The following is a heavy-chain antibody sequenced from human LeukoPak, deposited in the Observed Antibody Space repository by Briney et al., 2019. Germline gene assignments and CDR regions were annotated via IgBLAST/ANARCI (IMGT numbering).Heavy chain of an antibody. J-gene: IGHJ4*02. CDR2: ISSSSSYI. CDR1: GFTFSSYA. V-gene: IGHV3-21*01. Sequence: GGSLRLSCAASGFTFSSYAMSWVRQAPGKGLEWVSSISSSSSYIYYADSVKGRFTISRDNAKNSLYLQMNSLRAEDTAVYYCASHGGGNWGSYWGQGTLVTVSS. CDR3: ASHGGGNWGSY. D-gene: IGHD7-27*01.